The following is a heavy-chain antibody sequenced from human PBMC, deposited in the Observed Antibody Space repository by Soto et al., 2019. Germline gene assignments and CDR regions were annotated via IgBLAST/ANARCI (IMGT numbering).Heavy chain of an antibody. CDR1: GFMFDDYV. D-gene: IGHD3-10*01. V-gene: IGHV3-9*01. Sequence: EVQLVESGGGLVQPGRSLRLSCVASGFMFDDYVMHWVRQAPGRGLEWVSGISWNSESIAYADSVKGRFTISRDNAKNSLYLQMNSLRTEDTAFYYCAKGSGAIEALFVDYWGQGTLVTVSS. CDR2: ISWNSESI. CDR3: AKGSGAIEALFVDY. J-gene: IGHJ4*02.